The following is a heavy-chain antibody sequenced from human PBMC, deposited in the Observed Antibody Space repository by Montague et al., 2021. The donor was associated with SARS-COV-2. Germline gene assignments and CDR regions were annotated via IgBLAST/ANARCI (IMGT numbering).Heavy chain of an antibody. V-gene: IGHV4-59*01. J-gene: IGHJ6*02. CDR3: ARGGGNSADYYNYNMDV. D-gene: IGHD4-23*01. CDR1: GGSISSYY. CDR2: IYHNGST. Sequence: SETLSLTCTVSGGSISSYYWTWIRQPPGKGLESIGYIYHNGSTKYNPSLKSRVTISVDTSKNQFSLKLSSVCVADTAVYYCARGGGNSADYYNYNMDVWGQGTTVTVFS.